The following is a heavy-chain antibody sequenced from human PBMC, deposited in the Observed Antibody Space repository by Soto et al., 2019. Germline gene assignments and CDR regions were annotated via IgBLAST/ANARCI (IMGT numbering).Heavy chain of an antibody. CDR2: INTGGIST. CDR1: GFTFSNYA. D-gene: IGHD3-10*01. Sequence: GSLRLSCAVSGFTFSNYAMTWVRQAPGKGLEWVSTINTGGISTYYTDSVKGRFTISRDNSQSTLYLQINSLRAEDTAVYYCAKVAGQTWFGPFGGFEPWGQGTLVTVSS. J-gene: IGHJ5*02. V-gene: IGHV3-23*01. CDR3: AKVAGQTWFGPFGGFEP.